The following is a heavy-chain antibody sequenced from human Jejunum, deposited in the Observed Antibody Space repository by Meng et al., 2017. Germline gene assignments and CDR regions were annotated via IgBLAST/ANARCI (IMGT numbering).Heavy chain of an antibody. CDR3: ARGIAAAGRFDY. J-gene: IGHJ4*02. Sequence: GESLKISCAASGFTFSSYSMNWVRQAPGKGLEWVSSISSSSSYIYYADSVKGRFTISRDNAKNSLYLQMNSLRAEDTALYYCARGIAAAGRFDYWGQGTLVTVSS. D-gene: IGHD6-13*01. CDR2: ISSSSSYI. V-gene: IGHV3-21*01. CDR1: GFTFSSYS.